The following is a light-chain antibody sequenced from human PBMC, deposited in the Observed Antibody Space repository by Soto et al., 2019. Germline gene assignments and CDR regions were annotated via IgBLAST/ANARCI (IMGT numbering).Light chain of an antibody. CDR1: QSVLYSSNNKNY. J-gene: IGKJ1*01. V-gene: IGKV4-1*01. Sequence: DIVMTQSPDSLAVSLGERATINCKSSQSVLYSSNNKNYLAWYQQKPGQPPELLIYWASTRESGVPDRFSGSGSVTEFTLTISSLQAEDVAVYYCQQYYSTPPTFGQGTKVEIK. CDR2: WAS. CDR3: QQYYSTPPT.